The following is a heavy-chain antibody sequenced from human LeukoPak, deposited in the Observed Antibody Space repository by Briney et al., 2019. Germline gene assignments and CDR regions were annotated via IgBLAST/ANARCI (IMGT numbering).Heavy chain of an antibody. V-gene: IGHV3-23*01. CDR3: AARKVRGVWFYLDY. Sequence: GGSLRLSCAASGFTVSAYAMAWVHQAPGKGLEWVSTIYDDNTYYADSEKGRFAISTDNSKNTLYLQMNSLRVEDTAVYLCAARKVRGVWFYLDYWGQGALVTVSS. CDR2: IYDDNT. CDR1: GFTVSAYA. J-gene: IGHJ4*02. D-gene: IGHD3-10*01.